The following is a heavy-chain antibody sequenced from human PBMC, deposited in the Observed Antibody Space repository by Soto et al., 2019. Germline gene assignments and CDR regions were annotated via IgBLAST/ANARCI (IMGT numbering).Heavy chain of an antibody. V-gene: IGHV1-2*04. J-gene: IGHJ6*02. Sequence: QVQLVQSGAEVKKPGASVKVSCKASGYSFTDYHIHWVRQAPGQGLEWLGRINPKSGGTSTAQKFQGWVTMTTDTSISTASRELTRLISDDTAIYYCARGDSTDCSNGVCSFFYNHDMDVWGQGTTVTVSS. CDR3: ARGDSTDCSNGVCSFFYNHDMDV. CDR1: GYSFTDYH. CDR2: INPKSGGT. D-gene: IGHD2-8*01.